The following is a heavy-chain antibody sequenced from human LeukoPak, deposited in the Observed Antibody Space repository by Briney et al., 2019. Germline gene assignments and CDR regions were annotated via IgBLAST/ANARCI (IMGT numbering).Heavy chain of an antibody. CDR3: ARDLAYSRLDY. Sequence: GGSLRLSCAASGFTFSSYWMTWVRQAPGKGLEWVANMNQDGGEKYYVDSVKGRFTISRDNAKNSLYLQMNSLRAEDTAVYYCARDLAYSRLDYWGQGMLVTVSS. CDR2: MNQDGGEK. D-gene: IGHD5-18*01. J-gene: IGHJ4*02. CDR1: GFTFSSYW. V-gene: IGHV3-7*03.